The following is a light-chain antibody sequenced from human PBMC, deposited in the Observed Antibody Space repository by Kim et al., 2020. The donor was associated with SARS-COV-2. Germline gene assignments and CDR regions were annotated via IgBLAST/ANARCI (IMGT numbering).Light chain of an antibody. CDR3: QQTYISPYS. J-gene: IGKJ2*03. CDR2: AAS. V-gene: IGKV1-39*01. CDR1: QTITNY. Sequence: DIQMTQSPSSLSASVGDTVNITCRASQTITNYLNWYQHKLGKAPNLLIYAASTLQSGVPSRFSGSGSGTDFSLTISSLQSQDFATYYCQQTYISPYSFGQGTKVDIK.